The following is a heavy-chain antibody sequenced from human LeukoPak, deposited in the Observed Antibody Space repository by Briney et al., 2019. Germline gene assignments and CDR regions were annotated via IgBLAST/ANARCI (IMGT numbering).Heavy chain of an antibody. D-gene: IGHD3-3*01. CDR2: ISYDGSNK. Sequence: GGSLRLSCAASGFTFSSYSMNWVRQAPGKGLEWVAVISYDGSNKYYADSVKGRFTISRDNSKNTLYLQMNSLRAEDTAVYYCARGLEWLDYWGQGTLVTVSS. V-gene: IGHV3-30*03. CDR1: GFTFSSYS. J-gene: IGHJ4*02. CDR3: ARGLEWLDY.